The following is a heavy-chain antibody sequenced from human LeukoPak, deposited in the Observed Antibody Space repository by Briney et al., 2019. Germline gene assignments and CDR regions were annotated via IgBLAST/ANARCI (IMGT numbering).Heavy chain of an antibody. CDR3: ARDAWLVGTTNLYYFDY. CDR2: INPKIGGT. D-gene: IGHD1-26*01. CDR1: GYTFAGYY. Sequence: ASVKVSCKASGYTFAGYYMHWVRQAPGQGLEWMGWINPKIGGTNYAQKFQGRVTMTRDPSISTAYMVLTRLRSDDTAVYYCARDAWLVGTTNLYYFDYWGQGTLVTVSS. V-gene: IGHV1-2*02. J-gene: IGHJ4*02.